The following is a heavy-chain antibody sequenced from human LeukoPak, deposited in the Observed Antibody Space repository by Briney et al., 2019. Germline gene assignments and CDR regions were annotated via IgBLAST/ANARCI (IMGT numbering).Heavy chain of an antibody. D-gene: IGHD1-14*01. CDR1: GFTVSSNY. Sequence: GGSLRLSCAASGFTVSSNYMSWVRQAPGKGLEWVSVIYSGDSTYYADSVKGRFTISRDNSKNTLYLQMNSLRAEDTAVYYCARVTSYGLYFFDYWGQGTLATVSS. CDR2: IYSGDST. J-gene: IGHJ4*02. V-gene: IGHV3-53*01. CDR3: ARVTSYGLYFFDY.